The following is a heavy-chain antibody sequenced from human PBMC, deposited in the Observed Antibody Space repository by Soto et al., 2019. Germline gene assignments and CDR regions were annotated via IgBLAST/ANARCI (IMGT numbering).Heavy chain of an antibody. CDR1: GFTLSDHY. J-gene: IGHJ4*02. CDR3: AREMDSSSDYFDY. Sequence: GGSLRLSCAGSGFTLSDHYIDWVRQAPGKGLEWVSVIYSGGSTYYADSVKGRFTISRDNSKNTLYPQMNSLRAEDTAVYYCAREMDSSSDYFDYWGQGTLVTVSS. V-gene: IGHV3-53*01. CDR2: IYSGGST. D-gene: IGHD6-13*01.